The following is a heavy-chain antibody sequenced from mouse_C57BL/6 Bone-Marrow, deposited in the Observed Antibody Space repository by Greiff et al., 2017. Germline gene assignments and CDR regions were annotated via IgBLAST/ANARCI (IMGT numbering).Heavy chain of an antibody. D-gene: IGHD3-3*01. V-gene: IGHV5-9*01. Sequence: EVMLVESGGGLVKPGGSLKLSCAASGFTFSSYTMSWVRQTPEKRLEWVATISGGGGNTYYPDSVKGRFTISRDNAKNTLYLQMSSLRSEDTALYYCARLGWDSRDFDVWGTGTTVTVSS. CDR2: ISGGGGNT. CDR1: GFTFSSYT. J-gene: IGHJ1*03. CDR3: ARLGWDSRDFDV.